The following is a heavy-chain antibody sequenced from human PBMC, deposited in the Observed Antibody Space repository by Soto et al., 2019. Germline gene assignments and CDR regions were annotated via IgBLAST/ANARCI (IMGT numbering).Heavy chain of an antibody. Sequence: QVQLVQSGAEVKKPGASVKVSCKASGYTFTSYGISWVRQAPGQGLEWMGWNSAYNGNTNYAQKLQGRDTMTTDTTTSTAYMELRSLRSDDTAVYYCARDRGYGDYYYYGMDVWGQGTTVTVSS. CDR2: NSAYNGNT. J-gene: IGHJ6*02. D-gene: IGHD5-12*01. CDR3: ARDRGYGDYYYYGMDV. CDR1: GYTFTSYG. V-gene: IGHV1-18*04.